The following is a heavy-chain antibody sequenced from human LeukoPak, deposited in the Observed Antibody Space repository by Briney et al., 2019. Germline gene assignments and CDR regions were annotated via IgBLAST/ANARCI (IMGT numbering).Heavy chain of an antibody. D-gene: IGHD1-26*01. CDR1: GDSISNNY. Sequence: PSETLSLTCTVSGDSISNNYWSWIRQPPGKGLEWIGYIYYTGSAIYNPSLKSRVTISVDTSKNQFSLKVNSVTAADTAVYYCARRSRRANDYWGQGTLVTVSS. CDR3: ARRSRRANDY. J-gene: IGHJ4*02. CDR2: IYYTGSA. V-gene: IGHV4-59*08.